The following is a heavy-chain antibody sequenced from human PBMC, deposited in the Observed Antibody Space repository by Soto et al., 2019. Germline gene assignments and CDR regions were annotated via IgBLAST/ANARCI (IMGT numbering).Heavy chain of an antibody. Sequence: EVQLLESGGGLVQPGGSLRLSCAASGFTFSSYAMSWVRQAPGKGREWVSAISGSGGSTYYADSVKGRFTISIDNSKNTLYLQMNSLRAEDTAVYYCANAPSTLVNPGDAFDIWGQGTMVTVSS. J-gene: IGHJ3*02. CDR1: GFTFSSYA. CDR2: ISGSGGST. D-gene: IGHD2-2*01. V-gene: IGHV3-23*01. CDR3: ANAPSTLVNPGDAFDI.